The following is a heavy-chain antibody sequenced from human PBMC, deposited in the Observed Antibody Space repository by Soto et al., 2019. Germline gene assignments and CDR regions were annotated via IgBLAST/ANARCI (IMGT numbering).Heavy chain of an antibody. J-gene: IGHJ4*02. V-gene: IGHV1-18*01. Sequence: GASVKVSCKASGYTFGHFYITWVRQAPGQGLEWMGAISPHNRNTNYAEKFRGRVTMTTDTSTTTAYMELRSLRSDDTAVYYCARDEGGYDILTGYYKAHHFDQWGQGALVTVSS. CDR3: ARDEGGYDILTGYYKAHHFDQ. CDR2: ISPHNRNT. CDR1: GYTFGHFY. D-gene: IGHD3-9*01.